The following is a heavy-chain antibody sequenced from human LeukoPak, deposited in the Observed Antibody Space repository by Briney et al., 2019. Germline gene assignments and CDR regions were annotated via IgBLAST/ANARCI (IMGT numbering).Heavy chain of an antibody. CDR2: IYYIGTT. CDR1: GGSISSSNYY. Sequence: PSETLSLTCTVSGGSISSSNYYWGWIRQPPGKGLECIANIYYIGTTYYNPSLKSRVTMSVDTSKNQFSLKLSSVTAADTAVYYCARAPCSGGSCQYWYFDLWGRGTLVTVSS. V-gene: IGHV4-39*07. J-gene: IGHJ2*01. D-gene: IGHD2-15*01. CDR3: ARAPCSGGSCQYWYFDL.